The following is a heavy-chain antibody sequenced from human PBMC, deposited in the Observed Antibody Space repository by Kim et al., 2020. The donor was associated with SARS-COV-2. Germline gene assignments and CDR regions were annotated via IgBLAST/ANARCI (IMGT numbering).Heavy chain of an antibody. V-gene: IGHV3-21*01. CDR3: ARGGLRWPYCDY. CDR2: ISSSSSYI. D-gene: IGHD4-17*01. J-gene: IGHJ4*02. Sequence: GGSLRLSCAASGFTFSSYSMNWVRQAPGKGLEWVSSISSSSSYIYYADSVKGRFTISRDNAKNSLYLQMNSLRAEDTAVYYCARGGLRWPYCDYWGQGTLVTVSS. CDR1: GFTFSSYS.